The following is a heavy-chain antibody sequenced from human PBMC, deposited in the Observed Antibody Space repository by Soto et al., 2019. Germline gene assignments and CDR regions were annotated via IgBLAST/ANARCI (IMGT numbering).Heavy chain of an antibody. Sequence: GASVKVSCKASGYTFTSYAMHWVRQAPGQRLEWMGWINAGNGNTKYSQKFQGRVTITRDTSASTAYMELSSLRSEDTAVYYCARGITMVRGVIHWYFDLWGRGTLVTVSS. CDR1: GYTFTSYA. J-gene: IGHJ2*01. D-gene: IGHD3-10*01. CDR2: INAGNGNT. CDR3: ARGITMVRGVIHWYFDL. V-gene: IGHV1-3*01.